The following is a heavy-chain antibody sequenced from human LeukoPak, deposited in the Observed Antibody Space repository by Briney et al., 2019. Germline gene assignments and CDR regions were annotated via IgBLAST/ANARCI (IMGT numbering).Heavy chain of an antibody. CDR1: GGTFSSYA. Sequence: GASVKVSCKASGGTFSSYAISWVRQAPGQGLEWMGRIIPIFGTANYAQKFQGRVTITTDDSTSTAYMELSSLRSEDTAVYYCARENYRRGNWFDPWGQGTLVTVSS. CDR2: IIPIFGTA. CDR3: ARENYRRGNWFDP. V-gene: IGHV1-69*05. D-gene: IGHD4-11*01. J-gene: IGHJ5*02.